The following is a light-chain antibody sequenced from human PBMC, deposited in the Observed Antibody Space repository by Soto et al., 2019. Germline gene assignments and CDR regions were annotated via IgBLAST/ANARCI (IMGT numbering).Light chain of an antibody. CDR1: QSVSSNY. CDR2: GAS. J-gene: IGKJ3*01. Sequence: EIVLTQSPGTLSLSPGERATLSCRASQSVSSNYLAWYQQKPGQAPRLLIYGASSRATGIPDRFSGSGSGTEVTLSISRLGPEDSAVYYCQLYGSSPLFTFGPGTKVEIK. CDR3: QLYGSSPLFT. V-gene: IGKV3-20*01.